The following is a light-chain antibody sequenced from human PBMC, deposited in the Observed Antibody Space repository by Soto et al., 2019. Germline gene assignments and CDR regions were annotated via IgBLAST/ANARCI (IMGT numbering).Light chain of an antibody. CDR2: TVS. V-gene: IGKV1-39*01. CDR3: QQSSSTPPFT. CDR1: QNISIY. Sequence: DIQMTQSPSSLSASVGDRVTITCRASQNISIYLNWYQQKPGKAPKLLIYTVSNLQSGVPSRFSADGSGTDFTLTISSLQPEDFANYYCQQSSSTPPFTFGPGTKVDIK. J-gene: IGKJ3*01.